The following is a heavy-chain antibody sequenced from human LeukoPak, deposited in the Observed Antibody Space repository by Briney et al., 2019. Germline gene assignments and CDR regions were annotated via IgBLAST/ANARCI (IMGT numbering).Heavy chain of an antibody. CDR1: GGSISSGGYY. D-gene: IGHD6-19*01. Sequence: LRLACAASGGSISSGGYYWSWIRQHPGKGLEWIGYIYYSGSTYYNPSLKSRVTISVDTSKNQFSLKLSSVTAADTAVYYCAAQVAAVAGTKYYFDCWGQGTLVTVSS. J-gene: IGHJ4*02. CDR3: AAQVAAVAGTKYYFDC. CDR2: IYYSGST. V-gene: IGHV4-31*02.